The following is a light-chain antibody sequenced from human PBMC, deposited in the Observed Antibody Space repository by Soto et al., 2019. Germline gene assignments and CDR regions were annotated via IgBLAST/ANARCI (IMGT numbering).Light chain of an antibody. CDR2: DVT. V-gene: IGLV2-11*01. Sequence: QSVLTQPRSVSGSPGQSVTISCTGTSSDVGGYNCVSWYQQHPGKAPKLMIYDVTKRPSGVPDRFSGSKSGDTASLTISGLQADDEADYYCCSYTSISTLYVFGTGTKVTVL. CDR1: SSDVGGYNC. CDR3: CSYTSISTLYV. J-gene: IGLJ1*01.